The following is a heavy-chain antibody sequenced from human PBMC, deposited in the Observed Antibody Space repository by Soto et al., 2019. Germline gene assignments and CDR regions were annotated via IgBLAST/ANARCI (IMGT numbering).Heavy chain of an antibody. CDR3: ARTEEIVVVLAAMGGGYYYYGMDV. V-gene: IGHV1-69*02. CDR1: GGTFSSYT. CDR2: IIPILGIA. D-gene: IGHD2-2*01. J-gene: IGHJ6*02. Sequence: ASVKVSCKASGGTFSSYTISWVRQAPGQGLERMGRIIPILGIANYAQKFQGRVTITADKSTSTAYMELSSLRSEDTAVYYCARTEEIVVVLAAMGGGYYYYGMDVWG.